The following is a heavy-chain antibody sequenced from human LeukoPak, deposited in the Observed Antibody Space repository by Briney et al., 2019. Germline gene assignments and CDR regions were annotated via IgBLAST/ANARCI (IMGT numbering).Heavy chain of an antibody. CDR3: ARDSWLEGGFDY. D-gene: IGHD2-15*01. CDR1: GFTFSSYA. J-gene: IGHJ4*02. CDR2: ISYDGSNK. V-gene: IGHV3-30*11. Sequence: PGGSLRLSCAASGFTFSSYAMHWVRQAPGKGLEWVAVISYDGSNKYYADSVKGRFTISRDNSKNTLYLQMNSLRAEDTAVYYCARDSWLEGGFDYWGQGTLVTVSS.